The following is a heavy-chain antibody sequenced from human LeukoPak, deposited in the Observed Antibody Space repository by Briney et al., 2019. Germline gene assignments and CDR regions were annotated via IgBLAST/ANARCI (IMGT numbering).Heavy chain of an antibody. CDR2: INPSGGST. Sequence: GASVKVSCKASGYTLRNYDISWVRQAPGQGLEWMGIINPSGGSTSYAQKFQGRVTMTRDTSTSTVYMELSSLRSEDTAVYYCARADSSGTHFDYWGQGTLVTVSS. J-gene: IGHJ4*02. CDR3: ARADSSGTHFDY. CDR1: GYTLRNYD. V-gene: IGHV1-46*01. D-gene: IGHD3-22*01.